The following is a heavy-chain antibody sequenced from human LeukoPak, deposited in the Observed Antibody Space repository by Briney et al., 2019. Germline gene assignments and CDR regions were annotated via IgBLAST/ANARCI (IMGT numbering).Heavy chain of an antibody. J-gene: IGHJ3*02. CDR2: IGGSADSA. CDR3: AKDSVAYNGLYDAFDI. V-gene: IGHV3-23*01. CDR1: GFRFSIYG. D-gene: IGHD5-12*01. Sequence: GGSLRLSCAGSGFRFSIYGMNWVRQAPGKGLEWVSVIGGSADSADYADSVKGRFTISRDDSKNTLYLQMISLRSEDTAVYYCAKDSVAYNGLYDAFDIWGQGTMVTVSS.